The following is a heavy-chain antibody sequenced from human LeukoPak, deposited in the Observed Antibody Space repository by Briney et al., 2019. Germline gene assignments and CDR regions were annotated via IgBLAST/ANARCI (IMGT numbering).Heavy chain of an antibody. CDR3: ARDRYYYDTSGPPLDI. CDR2: IYTSGST. J-gene: IGHJ3*02. V-gene: IGHV4-4*07. CDR1: GGSVSSYY. Sequence: SETLSLTCTFSGGSVSSYYWSWIRQPAGKGLEWIGRIYTSGSTNYNPSLKTRVTMSVDTSKNQFSLRLSSVTAADTAVYYCARDRYYYDTSGPPLDIWGQGTMVTVSS. D-gene: IGHD3-22*01.